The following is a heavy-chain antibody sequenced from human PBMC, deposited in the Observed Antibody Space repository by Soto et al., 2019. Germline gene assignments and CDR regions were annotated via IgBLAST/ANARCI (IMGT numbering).Heavy chain of an antibody. CDR3: ARDSPNYYDSSGQPYFDYGMDV. D-gene: IGHD3-22*01. Sequence: PGGSLRLSCAASGFTVSSNYMSWVRQAPGKGLEWVSVIYSGGSTYYADSVKGRFTISRDNSKNTLYLQMNSLRAEDTAVYYCARDSPNYYDSSGQPYFDYGMDVWGQGTTVTVSS. J-gene: IGHJ6*02. CDR2: IYSGGST. V-gene: IGHV3-53*01. CDR1: GFTVSSNY.